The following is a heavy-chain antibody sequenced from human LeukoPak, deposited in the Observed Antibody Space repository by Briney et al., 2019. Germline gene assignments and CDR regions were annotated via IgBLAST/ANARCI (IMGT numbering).Heavy chain of an antibody. CDR2: ISNTGNA. D-gene: IGHD3-16*01. CDR3: ARAPAMAYFDY. J-gene: IGHJ4*02. V-gene: IGHV4-31*03. CDR1: GGSISSGGYY. Sequence: SETLSLTCTVSGGSISSGGYYWSWIRQPPGKGLEWIGYISNTGNAYYEPSLKSRVSISIDTSKRQFSLKVRSVTAADTAVYYCARAPAMAYFDYWGQGTLVTVSS.